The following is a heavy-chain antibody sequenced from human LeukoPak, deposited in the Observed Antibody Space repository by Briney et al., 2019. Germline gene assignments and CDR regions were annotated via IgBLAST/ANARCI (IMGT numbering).Heavy chain of an antibody. Sequence: SVKVSCKASGGTFSSYAISWVRRAPGQGLEWMGGIIPIFGTANYAQKFQGRVTITADKSTSTAYMELSSLRSEDTAVYYCARPYYYDSSGYYFDYWGQGTLVTVSS. CDR3: ARPYYYDSSGYYFDY. V-gene: IGHV1-69*06. CDR1: GGTFSSYA. CDR2: IIPIFGTA. J-gene: IGHJ4*02. D-gene: IGHD3-22*01.